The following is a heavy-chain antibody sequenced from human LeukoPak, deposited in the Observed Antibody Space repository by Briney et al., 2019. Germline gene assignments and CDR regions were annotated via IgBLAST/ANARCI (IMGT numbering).Heavy chain of an antibody. D-gene: IGHD2-21*01. J-gene: IGHJ4*02. V-gene: IGHV3-7*01. CDR2: INQDGSER. Sequence: QPGGSLRLSRAASGFTFSNCWLGWVRQAPGKGLEWVANINQDGSERYFVDSVRGRFTISRDNAKNSLFLQINSLRAEDTAVYYCARSPPAQARWGYYFDYWGQGTLVTVSS. CDR3: ARSPPAQARWGYYFDY. CDR1: GFTFSNCW.